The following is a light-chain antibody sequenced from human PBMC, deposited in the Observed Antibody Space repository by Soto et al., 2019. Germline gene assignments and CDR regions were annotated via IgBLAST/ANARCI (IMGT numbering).Light chain of an antibody. CDR1: KNDIGVYDF. J-gene: IGLJ1*01. Sequence: QSFLTQPPSASGSPGQSVTISCAGTKNDIGVYDFVSWYQHHPGKAPRLIIYEVVQRPSGVPDRFSGSKSGNTASLTVSGPQAADEADYFCKSYAGSNTYVFGSGTKVTVL. CDR3: KSYAGSNTYV. V-gene: IGLV2-8*01. CDR2: EVV.